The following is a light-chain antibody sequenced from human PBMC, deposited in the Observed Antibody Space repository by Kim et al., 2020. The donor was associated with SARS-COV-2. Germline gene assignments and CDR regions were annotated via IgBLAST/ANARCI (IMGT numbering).Light chain of an antibody. CDR1: SLRTYY. CDR2: GKN. V-gene: IGLV3-19*01. CDR3: NSRDNNANGL. Sequence: SSELTQDPAVSVALGQTVRITCQGDSLRTYYTTWLQQKPGQAPIVVFYGKNNRTSGNPDRFSGSSSGNTASLTITATQAGDEADYYCNSRDNNANGLFGGGTQLTVL. J-gene: IGLJ2*01.